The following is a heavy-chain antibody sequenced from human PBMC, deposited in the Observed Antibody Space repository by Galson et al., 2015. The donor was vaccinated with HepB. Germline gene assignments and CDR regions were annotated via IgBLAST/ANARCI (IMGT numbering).Heavy chain of an antibody. V-gene: IGHV3-21*01. CDR3: ARGITVTTDWYFDL. D-gene: IGHD4-17*01. CDR2: IGRSSTCI. J-gene: IGHJ2*01. Sequence: SLRLSCAASGFTFSTYSMNWVRQAPGRGLEWVSSIGRSSTCIYYADSLKGRFTISRDNAKNSLYLQMNSLRAEDTAVYYCARGITVTTDWYFDLWGRGTLVTVSS. CDR1: GFTFSTYS.